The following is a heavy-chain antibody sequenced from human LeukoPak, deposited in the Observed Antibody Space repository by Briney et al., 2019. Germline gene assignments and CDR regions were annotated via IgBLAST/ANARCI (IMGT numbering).Heavy chain of an antibody. D-gene: IGHD3-16*02. CDR2: INHSGST. V-gene: IGHV4-34*01. CDR1: GGSFSGYY. J-gene: IGHJ4*02. Sequence: PSETLSLTCAVYGGSFSGYYRSWIRQPPGKGLEWIGEINHSGSTNYNPSLKSRVTISVDTSKNQFSLKLSSVTAADTAVYYCARGLDDYIWGSYRYTRTIPFDYWGQGTLVTVSS. CDR3: ARGLDDYIWGSYRYTRTIPFDY.